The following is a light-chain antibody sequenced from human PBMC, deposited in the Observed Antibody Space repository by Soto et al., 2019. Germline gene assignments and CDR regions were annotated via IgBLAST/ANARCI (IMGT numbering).Light chain of an antibody. Sequence: QSVLTQPPSVSGAPGQRVTISCTGGSSNIGAGYDVHWYQQLPGTAPKLLIYGNSNRPSGVPDRFSGSKSGTSASLAITGLQAADEADYYCQSYDSSLSGYVFGTGNKVTVL. CDR3: QSYDSSLSGYV. J-gene: IGLJ1*01. CDR1: SSNIGAGYD. CDR2: GNS. V-gene: IGLV1-40*01.